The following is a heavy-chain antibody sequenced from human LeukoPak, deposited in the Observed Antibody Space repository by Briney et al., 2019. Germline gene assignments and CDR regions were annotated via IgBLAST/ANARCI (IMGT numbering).Heavy chain of an antibody. CDR2: INPRSGST. V-gene: IGHV1-2*02. CDR3: ARGATCYASGTFYP. Sequence: ASVKVSCKTSGYSFTDNYIFWVRQAPGEGPEWMGWINPRSGSTDYAQKFQGRATLTSDTSISTVYLELTRLKSDDTAVYYCARGATCYASGTFYPWGQGTLVTVSS. J-gene: IGHJ5*02. D-gene: IGHD3-10*01. CDR1: GYSFTDNY.